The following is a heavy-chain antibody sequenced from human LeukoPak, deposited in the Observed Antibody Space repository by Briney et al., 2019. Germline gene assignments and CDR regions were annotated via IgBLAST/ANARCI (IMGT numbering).Heavy chain of an antibody. CDR2: ISSNGGST. CDR3: ARALSSGSYYVAFDI. CDR1: GFTFSSYS. D-gene: IGHD1-26*01. V-gene: IGHV3-64*01. Sequence: GGSLRLSCAASGFTFSSYSMNWVRQAPGKGLEYVSAISSNGGSTYYANSVKGRFTISRDNSKNTLYLQMGRLRAEDMAVYYCARALSSGSYYVAFDIWGQGTMVTVSS. J-gene: IGHJ3*02.